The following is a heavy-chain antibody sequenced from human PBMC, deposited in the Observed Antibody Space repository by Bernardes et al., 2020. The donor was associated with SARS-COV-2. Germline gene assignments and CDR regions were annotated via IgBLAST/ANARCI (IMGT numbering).Heavy chain of an antibody. Sequence: SETLSLRCAVSGDSTSRNGYYWSWLRQQPGKGLEWIGYIYYSGDNYYAPSLKSRVAMSVDTSKNQFSLRLNSVTAADTAVYFCARMGTSRELDYWGQGALVTVSS. CDR1: GDSTSRNGYY. CDR3: ARMGTSRELDY. V-gene: IGHV4-31*11. CDR2: IYYSGDN. D-gene: IGHD1-7*01. J-gene: IGHJ4*02.